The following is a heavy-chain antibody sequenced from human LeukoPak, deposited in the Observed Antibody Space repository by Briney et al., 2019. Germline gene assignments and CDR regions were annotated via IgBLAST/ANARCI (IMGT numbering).Heavy chain of an antibody. J-gene: IGHJ6*03. CDR3: ARAGVIYYYMDV. V-gene: IGHV1-69*05. CDR2: IIPIFGTA. Sequence: SVNVSCKASGGTSSSYATSWVRQAPGQGLEWMGGIIPIFGTANYAQKFQGRVTITTDESTSTAYVELSSLRSEDTAVYYCARAGVIYYYMDVWGKGTSVTVSS. CDR1: GGTSSSYA. D-gene: IGHD2-21*01.